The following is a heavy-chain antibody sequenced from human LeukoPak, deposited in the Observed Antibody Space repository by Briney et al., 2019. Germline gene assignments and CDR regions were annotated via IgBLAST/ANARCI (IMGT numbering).Heavy chain of an antibody. Sequence: SETLSLTCAAYGGSFSGYYWSWIRQPPGKGLEWIGEINHSGSTNYNPSLKSRVTISVDTSKNQFSLKLSSVTAADTAVYFCARGAGGAVAGSYFDYWGQGTLVTVSS. J-gene: IGHJ4*02. CDR2: INHSGST. CDR3: ARGAGGAVAGSYFDY. CDR1: GGSFSGYY. V-gene: IGHV4-34*01. D-gene: IGHD6-19*01.